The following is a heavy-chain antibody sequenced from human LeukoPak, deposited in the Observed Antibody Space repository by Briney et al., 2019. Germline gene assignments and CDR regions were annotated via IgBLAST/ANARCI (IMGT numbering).Heavy chain of an antibody. V-gene: IGHV4-61*01. J-gene: IGHJ4*02. Sequence: SETLSLTCTVSGGSVSSGSYYWSWIRQPPGKGLEWIGYIYYSGSTNYNPSLKSRVTISVDTSKNQFSLKLSSVTAADTAVYYCARSYGFIFDYWGQGTLVTVSP. CDR1: GGSVSSGSYY. CDR3: ARSYGFIFDY. CDR2: IYYSGST. D-gene: IGHD5-18*01.